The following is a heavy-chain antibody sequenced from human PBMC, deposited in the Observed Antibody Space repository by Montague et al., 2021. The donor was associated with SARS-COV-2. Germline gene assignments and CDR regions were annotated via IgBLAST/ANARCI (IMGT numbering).Heavy chain of an antibody. Sequence: SDSLSLTHTLSGRSIANSHKYWGWVRQPPGKGLEWIGSVLYTGTPYDHPSLTARVTISLDTSKNQFSLKMYSVTAADTATYFCVAGGDSAKAGAYWGQGTLVTVSS. CDR1: GRSIANSHKY. D-gene: IGHD3-16*01. V-gene: IGHV4-39*07. CDR3: VAGGDSAKAGAY. J-gene: IGHJ4*02. CDR2: VLYTGTP.